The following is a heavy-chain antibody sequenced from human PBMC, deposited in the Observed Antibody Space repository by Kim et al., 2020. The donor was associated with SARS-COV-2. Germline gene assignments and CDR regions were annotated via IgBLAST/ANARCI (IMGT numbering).Heavy chain of an antibody. CDR1: GGSISSYY. D-gene: IGHD6-6*01. V-gene: IGHV4-59*13. Sequence: SETLSLTCTVSGGSISSYYWSWIQQPPGKGLEWIGYIYYSGSTNYNPSLKSRVTISVDTSKNQFSLKLSSVTAADTAVYYCARLRTFARYYYYGMDVWGQGTTVTVSS. J-gene: IGHJ6*02. CDR2: IYYSGST. CDR3: ARLRTFARYYYYGMDV.